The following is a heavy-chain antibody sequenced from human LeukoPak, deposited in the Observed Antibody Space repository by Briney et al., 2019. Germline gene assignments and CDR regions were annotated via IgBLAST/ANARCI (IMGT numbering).Heavy chain of an antibody. V-gene: IGHV4-61*02. CDR1: GGSISSGSYY. D-gene: IGHD3-22*01. CDR3: ARVAYYYDSSGYYDAFDI. CDR2: IYTSGGT. J-gene: IGHJ3*02. Sequence: SETLSLTCTVSGGSISSGSYYWSWIRQPAGKGLEWIGRIYTSGGTNYNPSLKSRVTISVDTSKNQFSLKLSSVTAADTAVYYCARVAYYYDSSGYYDAFDIWGQGTMVTVSS.